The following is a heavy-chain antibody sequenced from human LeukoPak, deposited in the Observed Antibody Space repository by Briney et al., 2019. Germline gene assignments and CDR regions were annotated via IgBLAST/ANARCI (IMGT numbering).Heavy chain of an antibody. J-gene: IGHJ4*02. CDR1: GFTFTKAY. D-gene: IGHD2-15*01. CDR2: IKSRVDGGTA. V-gene: IGHV3-15*01. CDR3: TTGWLDY. Sequence: GGSLRLSCAASGFTFTKAYMSWVRQAPGKGLEWVGRIKSRVDGGTADFAAPVEGRFTMSRDDSKNMLYLQLNSLKNEDTAVYYCTTGWLDYWGQGSLVTVSS.